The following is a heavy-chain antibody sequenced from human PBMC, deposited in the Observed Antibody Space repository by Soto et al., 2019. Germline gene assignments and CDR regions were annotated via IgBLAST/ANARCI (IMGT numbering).Heavy chain of an antibody. CDR3: AKDGDLRYFDWLSPEFDY. D-gene: IGHD3-9*01. CDR1: GFTFSSYA. J-gene: IGHJ4*02. CDR2: ISGSGGST. Sequence: GGSLRLSCAASGFTFSSYAMSWVRQAPGKGLEWVSGISGSGGSTYYADSVKGRFTISRDNSKSTLYLQMNSLRAEDTAVYYCAKDGDLRYFDWLSPEFDYWGQGTLVTVSS. V-gene: IGHV3-23*01.